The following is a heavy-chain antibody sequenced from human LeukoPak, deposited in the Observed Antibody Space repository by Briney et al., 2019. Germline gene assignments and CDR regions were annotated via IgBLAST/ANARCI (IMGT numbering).Heavy chain of an antibody. CDR2: IYYSGST. CDR1: GSSISSYY. Sequence: SETLSLTCTVSGSSISSYYWSWIRQPPGKGLEWIGYIYYSGSTNYNPSLKSRVTISVDTSKNQFSLKLSSVTAADTAVYYCARNPPPYYYYYGMDVWGQGTTVTVSS. CDR3: ARNPPPYYYYYGMDV. V-gene: IGHV4-59*08. J-gene: IGHJ6*02.